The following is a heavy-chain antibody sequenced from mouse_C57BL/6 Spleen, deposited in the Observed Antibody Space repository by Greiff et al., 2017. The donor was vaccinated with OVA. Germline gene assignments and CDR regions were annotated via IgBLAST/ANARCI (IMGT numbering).Heavy chain of an antibody. D-gene: IGHD2-2*01. V-gene: IGHV1-82*01. CDR1: GYAFSSSW. J-gene: IGHJ2*01. Sequence: VQLQQSGPELVKPGASVKISCKASGYAFSSSWMNWVKQRPGKGLEWIGRIYPGDGDTNYNGKFKGKATLTADKSSSTAYMQLSSLTSEDSAVYFCARSVYYGYDGGDYWGQGTTLTVSS. CDR3: ARSVYYGYDGGDY. CDR2: IYPGDGDT.